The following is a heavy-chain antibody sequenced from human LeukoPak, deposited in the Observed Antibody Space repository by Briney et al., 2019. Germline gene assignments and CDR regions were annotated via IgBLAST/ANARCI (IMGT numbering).Heavy chain of an antibody. J-gene: IGHJ6*02. V-gene: IGHV4-34*01. Sequence: SETLSLTCAVYGGSFSGYYWSWIRQPPGKGLEWIGEINHSGSTNYNPSLKSRVTISVDTSKNQFSLKLSSVTAADTAVYYCARGSPRYSGSYLDYYYGMDVWGQGTTVTVPS. CDR2: INHSGST. D-gene: IGHD1-26*01. CDR3: ARGSPRYSGSYLDYYYGMDV. CDR1: GGSFSGYY.